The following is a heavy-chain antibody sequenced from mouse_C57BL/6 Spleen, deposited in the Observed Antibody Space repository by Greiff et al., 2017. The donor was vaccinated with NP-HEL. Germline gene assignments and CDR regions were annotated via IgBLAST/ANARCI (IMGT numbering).Heavy chain of an antibody. CDR2: IDPETGGT. Sequence: QVQLQQSGAELVRPGASVTLSCKASGYTFTDYEMHWVKQTPVHGLEWIGAIDPETGGTAYNQKFKGKAILTADKSSSTAYMELRSLTSEDSAVYYCTRSAQATPIDYWGQGTTLTVSS. CDR1: GYTFTDYE. D-gene: IGHD3-2*02. J-gene: IGHJ2*01. CDR3: TRSAQATPIDY. V-gene: IGHV1-15*01.